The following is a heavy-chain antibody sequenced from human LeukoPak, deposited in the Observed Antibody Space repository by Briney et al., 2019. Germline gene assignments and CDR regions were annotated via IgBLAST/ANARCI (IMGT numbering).Heavy chain of an antibody. CDR2: ISRNGGST. V-gene: IGHV3-64D*06. CDR3: VKESGFMVAPNSAFDI. D-gene: IGHD4/OR15-4a*01. Sequence: GGSLKLSCSASGFTFNSYPVHWVRQAPGKGLEYVSGISRNGGSTYYADSVKGRFTISRDNSKNTLYLQMSSLRAEDTAVYYCVKESGFMVAPNSAFDIWGQGTMVSVS. CDR1: GFTFNSYP. J-gene: IGHJ3*02.